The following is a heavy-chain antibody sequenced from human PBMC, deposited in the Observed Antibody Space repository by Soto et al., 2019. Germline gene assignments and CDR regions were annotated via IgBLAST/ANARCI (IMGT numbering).Heavy chain of an antibody. D-gene: IGHD1-1*01. J-gene: IGHJ6*02. V-gene: IGHV4-39*07. CDR2: IHYSRST. CDR1: GDSISSPGHF. CDR3: ARKDPTIYGMDV. Sequence: PSETLSLTCIVSGDSISSPGHFWDWIRQHPGKGLEWIGNIHYSRSTYYNPSLKSRVTISVDTSKNQFSLKLSSVTAADTAVYYCARKDPTIYGMDVWGQGTTVTVSS.